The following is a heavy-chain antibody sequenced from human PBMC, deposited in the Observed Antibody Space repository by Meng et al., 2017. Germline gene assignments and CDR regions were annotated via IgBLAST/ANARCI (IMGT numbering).Heavy chain of an antibody. V-gene: IGHV6-1*01. CDR2: AYYRSKWYH. J-gene: IGHJ4*02. CDR1: GDSVSSNSAA. Sequence: QIQLQQSGPGLVKSSQTLSLSCAISGDSVSSNSAAWNWIRQSPSRGLEWLGRAYYRSKWYHDYAESVKSRISIDPDTSKNQFTLQLRSVTPEDSAVYYCARGSYSFDSWGQRTLVTVSS. CDR3: ARGSYSFDS. D-gene: IGHD1-26*01.